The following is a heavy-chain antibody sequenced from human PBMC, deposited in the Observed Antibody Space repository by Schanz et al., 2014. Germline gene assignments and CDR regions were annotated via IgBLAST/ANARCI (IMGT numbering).Heavy chain of an antibody. J-gene: IGHJ6*02. V-gene: IGHV3-NL1*01. CDR3: ARGYSSSMDV. CDR1: GFTFSDFG. Sequence: QVQLVESGGAVVQPGGSLRLSCAATGFTFSDFGMHWVRQAPGKGLEWVSVIYSGGSTYYADSVKGRFTISRDNSKNTLYLQMNSLRAEDTAVYYCARGYSSSMDVWGQGTTVTVSS. CDR2: IYSGGST. D-gene: IGHD6-6*01.